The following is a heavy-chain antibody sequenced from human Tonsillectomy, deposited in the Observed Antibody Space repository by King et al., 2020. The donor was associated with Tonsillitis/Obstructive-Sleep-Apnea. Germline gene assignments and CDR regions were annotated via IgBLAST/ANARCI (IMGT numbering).Heavy chain of an antibody. Sequence: VQLVESGGDLVKPGGSLRLSCAASGFTFSDAWMSWVRRAPGKGLEWVGRIKSESHGGTTEYTVPVKDRFTISRDDSENTVYLRMNSLKTADTAVYYCPTDALPNWKGDYWGQGTPGTVSS. J-gene: IGHJ4*02. V-gene: IGHV3-15*01. D-gene: IGHD1-20*01. CDR3: PTDALPNWKGDY. CDR1: GFTFSDAW. CDR2: IKSESHGGTT.